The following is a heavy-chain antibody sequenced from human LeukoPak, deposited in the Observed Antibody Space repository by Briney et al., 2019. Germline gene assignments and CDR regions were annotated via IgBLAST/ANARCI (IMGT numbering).Heavy chain of an antibody. V-gene: IGHV1-69*04. CDR1: GGTFSSYA. CDR2: IIPILGIA. D-gene: IGHD2-2*01. CDR3: ARDFRYCSSTSCYGYSYGMDV. Sequence: SVTVSCKASGGTFSSYAISWVRQAPGQGLEWMGRIIPILGIANYAQKFQGRVTITADKSTSTAYMELSSLRSEDTAVYYCARDFRYCSSTSCYGYSYGMDVWGQGTTVTVSS. J-gene: IGHJ6*02.